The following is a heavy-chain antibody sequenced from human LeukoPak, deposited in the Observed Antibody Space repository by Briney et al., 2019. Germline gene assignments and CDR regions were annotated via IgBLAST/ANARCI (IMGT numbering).Heavy chain of an antibody. CDR2: IKQDGSEK. CDR3: AKVPRSVGATTLSTFIDY. D-gene: IGHD1-26*01. CDR1: GFTFSSYW. Sequence: GGSLRLSCAASGFTFSSYWMSWVRQAPGKGLEWVANIKQDGSEKYYVDSVKGRFTISRDNSKNTLYLQMNSLRAEDTAVYYCAKVPRSVGATTLSTFIDYWGQGTLVTVSS. V-gene: IGHV3-7*01. J-gene: IGHJ4*02.